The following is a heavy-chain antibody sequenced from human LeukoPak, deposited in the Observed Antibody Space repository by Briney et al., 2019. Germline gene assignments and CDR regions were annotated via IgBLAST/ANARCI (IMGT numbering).Heavy chain of an antibody. CDR3: AREGSDCSGGSCYLGDWFDH. J-gene: IGHJ5*02. Sequence: ASVTVSFKASGYTFTSYGISWVRQAPGQGLAWMGWINAYNGNTNYAQKLQGRVTMTTDTSTSTAYMELRSLRSDDTAVYYCAREGSDCSGGSCYLGDWFDHWGQGTLVTVSS. CDR1: GYTFTSYG. V-gene: IGHV1-18*01. CDR2: INAYNGNT. D-gene: IGHD2-15*01.